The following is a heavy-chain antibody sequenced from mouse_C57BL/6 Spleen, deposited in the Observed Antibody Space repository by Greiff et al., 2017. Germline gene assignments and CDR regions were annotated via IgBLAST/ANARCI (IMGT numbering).Heavy chain of an antibody. V-gene: IGHV1-52*01. CDR1: GYTFTSYW. CDR3: ARGLRRNWYFDV. J-gene: IGHJ1*03. D-gene: IGHD2-2*01. CDR2: IDPSDSET. Sequence: QVHVKQPGAELVRPGSSVKLSCKASGYTFTSYWMHWVKQRPIQGLEWIGNIDPSDSETHYNQKFKDKATLTVDKSSSTAYMQLSSLTSEDSAVYYCARGLRRNWYFDVWGTGTTVTVSS.